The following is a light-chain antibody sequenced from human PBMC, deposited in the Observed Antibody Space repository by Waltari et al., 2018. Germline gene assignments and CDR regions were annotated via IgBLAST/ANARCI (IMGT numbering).Light chain of an antibody. Sequence: QSALTQPASVSGSPGQSITISCTGASSDVGSYNLVSWYRQHPGKAPKLVIYEVNRRPLGVSHRFSGSKSGNTASLTISGLQTEDEADYFCCSYAGSSTYVFGTGTKVTVL. CDR1: SSDVGSYNL. V-gene: IGLV2-23*02. CDR2: EVN. CDR3: CSYAGSSTYV. J-gene: IGLJ1*01.